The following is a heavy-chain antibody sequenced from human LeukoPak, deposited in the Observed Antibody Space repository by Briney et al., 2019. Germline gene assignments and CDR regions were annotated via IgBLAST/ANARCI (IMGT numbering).Heavy chain of an antibody. D-gene: IGHD3-22*01. J-gene: IGHJ4*02. CDR3: AKATGEYYDT. Sequence: PGGSLRLSCAASGFTFSSYGMHWVRQAPGKGLEWVAVISYDGSNKYYADSVKGRFTISRGNSKNTLYLQMNSLRAEDTAVYYCAKATGEYYDTWGQGTLVTVSS. V-gene: IGHV3-30*18. CDR2: ISYDGSNK. CDR1: GFTFSSYG.